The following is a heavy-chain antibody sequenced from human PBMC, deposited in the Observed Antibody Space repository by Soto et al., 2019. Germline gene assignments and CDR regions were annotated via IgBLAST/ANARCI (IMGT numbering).Heavy chain of an antibody. D-gene: IGHD1-26*01. CDR2: IGPETGAT. Sequence: AAVKVSCKASGYTFTGHYIHWVRQAPEQGPEWMGEIGPETGATRYAQKFQGRVTMTRDMSITTVYMELNNLSPDDTAVYYCGRGRSGQIVVFYWGQGAPVTVSS. CDR3: GRGRSGQIVVFY. CDR1: GYTFTGHY. V-gene: IGHV1-2*02. J-gene: IGHJ4*02.